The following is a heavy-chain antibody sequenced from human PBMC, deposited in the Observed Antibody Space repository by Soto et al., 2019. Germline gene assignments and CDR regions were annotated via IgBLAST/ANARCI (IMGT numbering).Heavy chain of an antibody. D-gene: IGHD5-12*01. Sequence: SVKVSCTASGGTFSGYAISWVRQAPVQGLEWMGGIIPIFGTANYAHQLQARVTITADESTSTAYMELSSLRSDDTAVYYCARRKEVSGHDYVSAPDYYYGMDVWGQGTTVTVSS. CDR1: GGTFSGYA. V-gene: IGHV1-69*13. J-gene: IGHJ6*02. CDR3: ARRKEVSGHDYVSAPDYYYGMDV. CDR2: IIPIFGTA.